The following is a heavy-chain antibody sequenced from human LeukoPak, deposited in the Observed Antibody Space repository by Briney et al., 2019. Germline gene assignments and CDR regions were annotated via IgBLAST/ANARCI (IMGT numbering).Heavy chain of an antibody. J-gene: IGHJ5*02. Sequence: ASVKVSCKASGYTFTSYAMHWVRQAPGQRLEWMGWINAGNGNTKYSQKFQGGVTITRDTSASTAYMELSSLRSEDTAVYYCARSGEVLRYFDWLSWFDPWGQGTLVTVSS. CDR3: ARSGEVLRYFDWLSWFDP. CDR1: GYTFTSYA. CDR2: INAGNGNT. D-gene: IGHD3-9*01. V-gene: IGHV1-3*01.